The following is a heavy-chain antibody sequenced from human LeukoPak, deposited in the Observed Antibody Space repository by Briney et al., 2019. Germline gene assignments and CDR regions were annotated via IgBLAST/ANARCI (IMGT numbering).Heavy chain of an antibody. D-gene: IGHD5-12*01. CDR1: GYTFTSYA. CDR3: ARDWDIVTAFNWFDP. CDR2: ISAYNGNT. V-gene: IGHV1-18*01. Sequence: ASVKVSCKASGYTFTSYAMNWVRQAPGQGLEWMGWISAYNGNTNYAQKLQGRVTMTTDTSTSTAYMELRSLRSDDTAVYYCARDWDIVTAFNWFDPWGQGTLVTVSS. J-gene: IGHJ5*02.